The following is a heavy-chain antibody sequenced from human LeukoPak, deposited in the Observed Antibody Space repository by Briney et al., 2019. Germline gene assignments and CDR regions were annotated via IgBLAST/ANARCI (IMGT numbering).Heavy chain of an antibody. CDR3: ARGPSINYGDYYY. J-gene: IGHJ4*02. V-gene: IGHV3-30-3*01. Sequence: GGSLRLSCAASGFTFSSYAMHWVRQAPGKGLGWVAVISYDGSNKYYADSVKGRFTISRDNSKNTLYLQMNSLRAEDTAVYYCARGPSINYGDYYYWGQGTLVTVSS. D-gene: IGHD4-17*01. CDR2: ISYDGSNK. CDR1: GFTFSSYA.